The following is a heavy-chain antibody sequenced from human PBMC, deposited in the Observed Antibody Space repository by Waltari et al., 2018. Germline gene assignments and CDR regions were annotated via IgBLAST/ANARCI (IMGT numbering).Heavy chain of an antibody. V-gene: IGHV3-74*01. CDR3: AREEYDFWSRYAYGMDV. J-gene: IGHJ6*02. Sequence: VESGGGLVQPGGSLRLSCDASGSTFSSYWMHWVRQVPGKGLVWVARIDNDGSSTRYADSAKGRFTISRDNAKNTVYLEMKSLGVEDTAVYYCAREEYDFWSRYAYGMDVWGQGTTVTVSS. CDR2: IDNDGSST. CDR1: GSTFSSYW. D-gene: IGHD3-3*01.